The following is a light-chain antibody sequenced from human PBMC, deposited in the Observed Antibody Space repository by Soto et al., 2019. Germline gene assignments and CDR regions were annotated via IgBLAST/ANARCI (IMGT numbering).Light chain of an antibody. CDR1: QSVSAN. CDR2: GAS. J-gene: IGKJ1*01. Sequence: EIVMTHSPATLSVSPCERATLSCRASQSVSANLAWYQHKPGQAPRLLIYGASTRATGIPARFSGSGTGTDFTLTISSLQSEDFAVYYCQQYSKWPTFGRGTKVDIK. V-gene: IGKV3-15*01. CDR3: QQYSKWPT.